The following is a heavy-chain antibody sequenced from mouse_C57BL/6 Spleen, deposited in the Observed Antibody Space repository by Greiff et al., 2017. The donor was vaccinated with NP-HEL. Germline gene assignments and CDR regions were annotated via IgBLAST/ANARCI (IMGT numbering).Heavy chain of an antibody. D-gene: IGHD3-2*02. V-gene: IGHV5-9-1*02. CDR2: ISSGGDYI. Sequence: DVMLVESGEGLVKPGGSLKLSCAASGFTFSSYAMSWVRQTPEKRLEWVAYISSGGDYIYYADTVKGRFTISRDNARNTLYLQMSSLKSEDTAMYYCTRDSSGYLFAYWGQGTLVTVSA. CDR3: TRDSSGYLFAY. CDR1: GFTFSSYA. J-gene: IGHJ3*01.